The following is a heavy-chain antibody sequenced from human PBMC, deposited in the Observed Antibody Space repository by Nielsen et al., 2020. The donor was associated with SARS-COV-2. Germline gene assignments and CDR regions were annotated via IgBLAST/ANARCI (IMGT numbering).Heavy chain of an antibody. J-gene: IGHJ3*02. Sequence: GSLRLSCAVSGGSISSSSYYWGWIRQPPGKGLEWIGSIYYSGSTYYNPSLKSRVTISLDTSKNQFFLKLSSVTAADRAVYYCARDYFGDYLDGFDIWGQGTMVTVSS. D-gene: IGHD4-17*01. CDR3: ARDYFGDYLDGFDI. V-gene: IGHV4-39*07. CDR1: GGSISSSSYY. CDR2: IYYSGST.